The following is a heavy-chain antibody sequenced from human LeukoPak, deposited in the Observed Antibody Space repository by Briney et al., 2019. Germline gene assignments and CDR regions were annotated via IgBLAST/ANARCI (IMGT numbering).Heavy chain of an antibody. D-gene: IGHD4-23*01. J-gene: IGHJ6*03. CDR3: ARLRTVVRYMDV. CDR2: INHSGST. Sequence: PSETLSLTYAVYGGSFSGYYWSWIRQPPGKGLEWIGEINHSGSTNYNPSLKSRVTISVDTSKNQFSLKLSSVTAADTAVYYCARLRTVVRYMDVWGKGTTVTISS. CDR1: GGSFSGYY. V-gene: IGHV4-34*01.